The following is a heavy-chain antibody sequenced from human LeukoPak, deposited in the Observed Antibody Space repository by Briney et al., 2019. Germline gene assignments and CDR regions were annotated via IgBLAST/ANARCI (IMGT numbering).Heavy chain of an antibody. CDR2: IWYDGSNK. CDR3: AKSVSAVVVAVLTESYYYYYMDV. V-gene: IGHV3-33*06. CDR1: GFTFSSYG. D-gene: IGHD2-15*01. J-gene: IGHJ6*03. Sequence: GRSLRLSCAASGFTFSSYGMHWVRQAPGKGLEWVAVIWYDGSNKYYADSVKGRFTISRDNSKNTLYLQMNSLRAEDTAVYYCAKSVSAVVVAVLTESYYYYYMDVWGKGTTVTVSS.